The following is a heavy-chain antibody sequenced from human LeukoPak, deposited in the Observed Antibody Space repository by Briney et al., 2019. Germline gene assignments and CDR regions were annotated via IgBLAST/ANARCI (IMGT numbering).Heavy chain of an antibody. J-gene: IGHJ4*02. V-gene: IGHV4-59*01. CDR2: IYYSGST. CDR1: GGSISSYY. Sequence: SETLSLTCTVSGGSISSYYWSWIRQPPGKGLEWIGYIYYSGSTNYNPSLKSRVTISVDTSKNQFSLKLSSVTAADTAVYYCARAHYGDAPLDYWGQGTLVTVSS. CDR3: ARAHYGDAPLDY. D-gene: IGHD4-17*01.